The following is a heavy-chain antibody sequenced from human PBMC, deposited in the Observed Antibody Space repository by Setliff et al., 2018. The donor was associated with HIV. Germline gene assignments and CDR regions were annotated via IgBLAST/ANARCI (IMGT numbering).Heavy chain of an antibody. D-gene: IGHD6-19*01. V-gene: IGHV3-23*01. Sequence: PGGSLRLSCAASGFTFRSYAMNWVRQAPGKGLEWVSGISGSGHSTDYADSVKGRFTISRDNSKNTLYLQMNSLRAEDTAVYYCVYFPVAGITVFDYWGQGTLVTVSS. CDR3: VYFPVAGITVFDY. CDR2: ISGSGHST. J-gene: IGHJ4*02. CDR1: GFTFRSYA.